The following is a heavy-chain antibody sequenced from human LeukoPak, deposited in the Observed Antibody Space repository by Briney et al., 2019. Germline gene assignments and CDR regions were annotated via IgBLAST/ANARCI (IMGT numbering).Heavy chain of an antibody. Sequence: PGRSLRLSCAASGFTFDDYAMHWVRQAPGKGLEWVSGISWNSGSIGYADSVKGRFIISRDNAKNSLYLQMNSLRAEDTALYYCAKDMGDYGDAFDIWGQGTMVTVSS. CDR1: GFTFDDYA. D-gene: IGHD4-17*01. CDR2: ISWNSGSI. V-gene: IGHV3-9*01. CDR3: AKDMGDYGDAFDI. J-gene: IGHJ3*02.